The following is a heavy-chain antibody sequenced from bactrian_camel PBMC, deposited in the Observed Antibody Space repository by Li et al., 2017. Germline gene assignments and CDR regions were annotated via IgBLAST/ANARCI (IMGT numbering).Heavy chain of an antibody. CDR3: ATDRGSTMDGSPFFEH. CDR2: IWNDASNT. CDR1: GFLFSSYY. V-gene: IGHV3-2*01. Sequence: VQLVESGGGLVQPGGSLRLSCAASGFLFSSYYMTWVRQAPRKGLEWVSVIWNDASNTDVADSVQGRFTISRDNAKNTLYLQMNNLKSEDTARYYCATDRGSTMDGSPFFEHWGQGTQVTVS. J-gene: IGHJ4*01. D-gene: IGHD2*01.